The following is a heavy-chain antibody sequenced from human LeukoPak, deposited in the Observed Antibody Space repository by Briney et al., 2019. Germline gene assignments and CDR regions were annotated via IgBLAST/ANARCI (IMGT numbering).Heavy chain of an antibody. Sequence: ASVKVSCKASGYIFTDYYMRWVRQAPGQELGWMGRINPNSGGTNYAQKFQGRVTMTRDTSISTAYTELSSLRSEDTAVYYCASAPGDYFDYWGQGTLVTVSS. CDR2: INPNSGGT. CDR1: GYIFTDYY. V-gene: IGHV1/OR15-1*01. J-gene: IGHJ4*02. CDR3: ASAPGDYFDY.